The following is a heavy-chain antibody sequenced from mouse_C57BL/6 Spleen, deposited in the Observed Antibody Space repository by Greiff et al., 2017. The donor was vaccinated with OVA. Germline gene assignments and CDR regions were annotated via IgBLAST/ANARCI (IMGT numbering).Heavy chain of an antibody. V-gene: IGHV3-6*01. J-gene: IGHJ3*01. Sequence: EVQLQESGPGLVKPSQSLSLTCSVTGYSITSGYYWNWIRQFPGNKLEWMGYISYDGSNNYNPSLKNRISITRDTSKNQFFLKLNSVTTEDTATYYCAINWDWFAYWGQGTLVTVSA. CDR2: ISYDGSN. D-gene: IGHD4-1*01. CDR1: GYSITSGYY. CDR3: AINWDWFAY.